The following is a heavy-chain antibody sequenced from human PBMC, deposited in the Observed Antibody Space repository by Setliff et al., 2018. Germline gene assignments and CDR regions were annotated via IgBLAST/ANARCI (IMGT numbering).Heavy chain of an antibody. CDR2: ISGYDGNT. V-gene: IGHV1-18*01. CDR3: ARERIYDGLNYNGMDV. D-gene: IGHD3-3*01. J-gene: IGHJ6*01. Sequence: GASVKVSCKTSGYTFPNYGVSWVRQAPGQGLEWMGWISGYDGNTKYAQNFHGRVTMTTDTSTTTAYMELRSLRSDDTAVYYCARERIYDGLNYNGMDVWGQGTTVTVS. CDR1: GYTFPNYG.